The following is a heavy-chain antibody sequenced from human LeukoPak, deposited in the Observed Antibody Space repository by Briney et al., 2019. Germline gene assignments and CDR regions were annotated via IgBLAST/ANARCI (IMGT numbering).Heavy chain of an antibody. CDR1: GGSLSGYY. V-gene: IGHV4-4*07. J-gene: IGHJ4*02. D-gene: IGHD2-15*01. CDR2: IYTSGNT. CDR3: ARGGSKAAATFDY. Sequence: SETLSLTCTVSGGSLSGYYWSWIRQPAGKGLEWIGHIYTSGNTNYNPSLKSRVTMSVDTSKNQFSLKLTSVTAADTAVYYCARGGSKAAATFDYWGQGTLVTVFS.